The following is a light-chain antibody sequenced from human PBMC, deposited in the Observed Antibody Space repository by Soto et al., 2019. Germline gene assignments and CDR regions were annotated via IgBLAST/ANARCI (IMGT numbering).Light chain of an antibody. Sequence: EILMTQSPVTLSVSPGERATLSFSSSQSVSSSYLAWYQQKPGQAPRLLIYGASSRATGIPDRFSGSGPGTDFTLTISSLEPEDFAVYYCQQRSNWPPITFGQGTRLEIK. CDR2: GAS. CDR3: QQRSNWPPIT. J-gene: IGKJ5*01. V-gene: IGKV3D-20*02. CDR1: QSVSSSY.